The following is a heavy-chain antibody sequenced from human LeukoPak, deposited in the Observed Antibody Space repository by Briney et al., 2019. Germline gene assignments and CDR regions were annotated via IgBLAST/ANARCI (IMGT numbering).Heavy chain of an antibody. J-gene: IGHJ6*02. CDR2: IYYSGST. Sequence: SETLSLTCTVSGGSISSYYWSWIRQPPGKGLEWIGYIYYSGSTNYNPSLKSRVTISVDTSKNQFPLKLSSVTAADTAVYYCARLRYSGSYSGYYYYYGMDVWGQGTTVTVSS. V-gene: IGHV4-59*08. CDR1: GGSISSYY. D-gene: IGHD1-26*01. CDR3: ARLRYSGSYSGYYYYYGMDV.